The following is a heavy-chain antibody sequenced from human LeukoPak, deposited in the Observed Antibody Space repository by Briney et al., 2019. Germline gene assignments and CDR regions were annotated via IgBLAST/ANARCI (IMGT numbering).Heavy chain of an antibody. CDR2: SFYSGST. CDR1: GASISSTNYY. Sequence: SETLSLTCSVSGASISSTNYYWGWVRRPPGKGLEWIGRSFYSGSTSYNPSLKSRVTISLDTSKNLFSLKLSSVTAADTAAYYCATRRGYDSTVYSWGQGTLVSVSS. CDR3: ATRRGYDSTVYS. D-gene: IGHD3-22*01. V-gene: IGHV4-39*01. J-gene: IGHJ4*02.